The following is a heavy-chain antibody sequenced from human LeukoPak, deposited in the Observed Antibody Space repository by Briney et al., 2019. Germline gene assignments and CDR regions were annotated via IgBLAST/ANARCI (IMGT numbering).Heavy chain of an antibody. J-gene: IGHJ6*03. Sequence: SETLSLTCTVSGGSISSGSYYWSWIRQPAGKGLEWIGRIYTSGSTNYNPTLKSRVTISVDTSKNPFSLKLSSVTAADTAVYYCARTVAAEPYYYYYYMDVWGKGTTVTISS. CDR2: IYTSGST. V-gene: IGHV4-61*02. D-gene: IGHD6-13*01. CDR1: GGSISSGSYY. CDR3: ARTVAAEPYYYYYYMDV.